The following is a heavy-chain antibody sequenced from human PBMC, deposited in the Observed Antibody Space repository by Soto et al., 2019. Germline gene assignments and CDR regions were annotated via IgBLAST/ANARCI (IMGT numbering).Heavy chain of an antibody. CDR3: ARHVRSGSYFDN. D-gene: IGHD1-26*01. CDR1: GDSISRRSFY. J-gene: IGHJ4*02. V-gene: IGHV4-39*01. CDR2: VYFTGST. Sequence: SETLSLTCTVSGDSISRRSFYWGWIRQPPGKGLECIGIVYFTGSTNYNPSLKSRVTMSVDTSKNQFSLKLSSVTAADTAVYYCARHVRSGSYFDNWGQGTLVTVSS.